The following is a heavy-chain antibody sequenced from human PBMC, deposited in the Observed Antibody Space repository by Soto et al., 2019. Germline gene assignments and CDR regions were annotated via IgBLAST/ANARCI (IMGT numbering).Heavy chain of an antibody. D-gene: IGHD2-21*02. CDR1: GGSISSGGYS. CDR3: ARSFRGGDDNWFDP. V-gene: IGHV4-30-2*01. Sequence: SETLSLTCAVSGGSISSGGYSWSWIRQAPGKGLEWIGYIYHSGSTYYNPSLKSRVTISVDRSKNQFSLKLSSVTAADTAVYYCARSFRGGDDNWFDPWGQGTLVTVSS. J-gene: IGHJ5*01. CDR2: IYHSGST.